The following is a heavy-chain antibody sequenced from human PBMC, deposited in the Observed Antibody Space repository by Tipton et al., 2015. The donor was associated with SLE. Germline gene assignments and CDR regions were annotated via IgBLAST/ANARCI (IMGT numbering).Heavy chain of an antibody. CDR1: GFTFSSYA. J-gene: IGHJ6*02. CDR3: ARAPTISVAGTTDPFGMDV. Sequence: SLRLSCAASGFTFSSYAMSWVRQAPGKGLAWVSRLSTDGSVTTYADSVKGRLTISRDNAKNTLYLQMRSLRVEDTGIYYCARAPTISVAGTTDPFGMDVWGPGTRVTVSS. CDR2: LSTDGSVT. D-gene: IGHD6-19*01. V-gene: IGHV3-74*01.